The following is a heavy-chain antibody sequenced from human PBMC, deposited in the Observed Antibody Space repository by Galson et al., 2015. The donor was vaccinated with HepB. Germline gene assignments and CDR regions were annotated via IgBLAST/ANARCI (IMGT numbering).Heavy chain of an antibody. CDR1: GDSVSSNSAT. CDR2: TYYRSKWYN. J-gene: IGHJ5*02. D-gene: IGHD6-6*01. V-gene: IGHV6-1*01. Sequence: CAISGDSVSSNSATWNWIRQSPSRGLEWLGRTYYRSKWYNDYAVSVKSRITINADTSKNHFSLQLNSVTPEDTSIYYCTRVVGSGQLVLGWFDPWGQGTLVTVSS. CDR3: TRVVGSGQLVLGWFDP.